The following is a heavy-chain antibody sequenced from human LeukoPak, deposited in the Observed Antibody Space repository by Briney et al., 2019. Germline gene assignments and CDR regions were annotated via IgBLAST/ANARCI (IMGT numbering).Heavy chain of an antibody. CDR1: GGSISSYY. J-gene: IGHJ6*02. CDR3: AKALYSTSSSYYYGMDV. CDR2: IYYSGST. D-gene: IGHD6-13*01. Sequence: SETLPLTCTVSGGSISSYYWSWIRQPPGKGLEWIGYIYYSGSTNYNPSLKSRITISVDTSKNQFSLKLNSVTAADTAVYYCAKALYSTSSSYYYGMDVWGQGTTVTVSS. V-gene: IGHV4-59*08.